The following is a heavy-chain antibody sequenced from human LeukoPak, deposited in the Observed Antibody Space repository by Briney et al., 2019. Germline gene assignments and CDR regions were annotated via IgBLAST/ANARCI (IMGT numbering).Heavy chain of an antibody. CDR3: TTFDYAAFLI. Sequence: GGSLRLYCAVSGFTSSNAWMSWVRQAPGKGLEWVGRIKSKTDGGTRDYAAPVKGRFTISRDDSKNTLYLQMNSLKTEDTAVYYCTTFDYAAFLIWGQGTMVTVSS. CDR2: IKSKTDGGTR. CDR1: GFTSSNAW. J-gene: IGHJ3*02. V-gene: IGHV3-15*01. D-gene: IGHD4/OR15-4a*01.